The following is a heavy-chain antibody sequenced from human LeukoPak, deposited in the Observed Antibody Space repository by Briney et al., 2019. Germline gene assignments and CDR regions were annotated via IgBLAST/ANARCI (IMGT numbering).Heavy chain of an antibody. J-gene: IGHJ4*02. CDR2: IYYSGST. V-gene: IGHV4-59*08. CDR1: GGSIGSYY. CDR3: ARRRDGYKPIDY. D-gene: IGHD5-24*01. Sequence: SETLSLTWTVSGGSIGSYYWSWIRQPPGKGLEWIGYIYYSGSTNYNPSLKSRVTISVDTSKNQFSLKLSSVTAADTAVYYCARRRDGYKPIDYWGQGTLVTVSS.